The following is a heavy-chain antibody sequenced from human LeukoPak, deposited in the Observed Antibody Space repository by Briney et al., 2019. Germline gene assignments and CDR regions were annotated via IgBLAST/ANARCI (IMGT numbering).Heavy chain of an antibody. D-gene: IGHD6-13*01. CDR1: GFTFSSYG. J-gene: IGHJ4*02. CDR2: ISYDGSNK. Sequence: GRSLRLSCAASGFTFSSYGMHWVRQAPGKGLEWVAVISYDGSNKYYADSVKGRFTISRGNSKNTLYLQMNSLRAEDTAVYYCAKDTSSSWYSSFDYWGQGTLVTVSS. V-gene: IGHV3-30*18. CDR3: AKDTSSSWYSSFDY.